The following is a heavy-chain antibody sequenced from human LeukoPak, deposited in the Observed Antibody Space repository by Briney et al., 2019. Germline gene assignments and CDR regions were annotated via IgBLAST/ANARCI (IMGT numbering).Heavy chain of an antibody. V-gene: IGHV4-39*01. Sequence: SETLSLTCTVSGGSISSSHNYWAWIRQPPGKGLEWIGNIDYSGSTYYNPSLKSRVTISIDTSKSHFSLKLSSVTAADTAVYYGARQSGSHWFVPSIDYWGQGTLVTVSS. CDR2: IDYSGST. J-gene: IGHJ4*02. D-gene: IGHD1-26*01. CDR1: GGSISSSHNY. CDR3: ARQSGSHWFVPSIDY.